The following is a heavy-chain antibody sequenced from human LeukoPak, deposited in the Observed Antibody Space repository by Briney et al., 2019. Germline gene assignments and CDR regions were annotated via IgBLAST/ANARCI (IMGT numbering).Heavy chain of an antibody. V-gene: IGHV7-4-1*02. CDR2: INTNTGNP. CDR1: GYTFTSYA. D-gene: IGHD6-13*01. Sequence: ASVKVSCKASGYTFTSYAMNWVRQAPGQGLEWMGWINTNTGNPTYAQGFTGRFVFSLDTSVSTAYLQISSLKAEDTAVYYCARGGAAAGISAIYGMDVWGQGTTVTVSS. CDR3: ARGGAAAGISAIYGMDV. J-gene: IGHJ6*02.